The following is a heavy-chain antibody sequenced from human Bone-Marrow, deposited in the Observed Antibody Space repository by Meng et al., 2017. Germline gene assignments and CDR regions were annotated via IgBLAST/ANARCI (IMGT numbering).Heavy chain of an antibody. CDR3: AMFYYGWGSFYYSDY. Sequence: GESLKISCAASGFNFSNFNMNWVRQAPGKGLEWVSSISSSSTYIYSADSVKGRFTISRDNAKNSLYLQMNSLRAEDTAVYYCAMFYYGWGSFYYSDYWGQGTLVTVSS. D-gene: IGHD3-10*01. V-gene: IGHV3-21*01. J-gene: IGHJ4*02. CDR2: ISSSSTYI. CDR1: GFNFSNFN.